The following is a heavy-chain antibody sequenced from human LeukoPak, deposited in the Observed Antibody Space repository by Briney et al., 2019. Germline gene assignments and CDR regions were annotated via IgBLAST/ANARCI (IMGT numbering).Heavy chain of an antibody. CDR1: GDSVSTNSAG. J-gene: IGHJ3*02. Sequence: SQTLSLTCAISGDSVSTNSAGWNWIRQSPSRGLEWLGRTHYNSNWYNDYALSVKSRVTINPDTSKNQFSLKLSSVTAADTAVYYCAREYYDFWSGYYTAFDIWGQGTMVTVSS. D-gene: IGHD3-3*01. V-gene: IGHV6-1*01. CDR3: AREYYDFWSGYYTAFDI. CDR2: THYNSNWYN.